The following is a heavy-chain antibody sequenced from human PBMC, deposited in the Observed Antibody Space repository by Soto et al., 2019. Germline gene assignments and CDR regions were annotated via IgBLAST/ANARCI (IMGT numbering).Heavy chain of an antibody. J-gene: IGHJ6*02. Sequence: VVLVQSGAEVKSLGATVKVSCQASGYSFSKFGIGWVRQAPGRGFEWVGWINNYNGHINFAPKFKGRVSLTRDSSAATAAMELGRLTPDDSAICFFARSEGMAAYYSYAMAVWGQGTAVTVSS. CDR1: GYSFSKFG. V-gene: IGHV1-18*04. CDR2: INNYNGHI. D-gene: IGHD6-19*01. CDR3: ARSEGMAAYYSYAMAV.